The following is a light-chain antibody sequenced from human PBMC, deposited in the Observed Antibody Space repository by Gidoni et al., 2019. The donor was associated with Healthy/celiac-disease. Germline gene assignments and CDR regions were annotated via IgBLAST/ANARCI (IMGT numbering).Light chain of an antibody. CDR2: WAS. CDR3: QQYYSTPRDT. V-gene: IGKV4-1*01. CDR1: QSVLYSSNNKNY. Sequence: DIVMTQSPDSLAVSLGERATINCKSSQSVLYSSNNKNYLAWYQQKPGQPPKLLIYWASTRESGVPDRFSGSGSGTDFTLTISSLQAEDVAVYYCQQYYSTPRDTFXQXTKLEIK. J-gene: IGKJ2*01.